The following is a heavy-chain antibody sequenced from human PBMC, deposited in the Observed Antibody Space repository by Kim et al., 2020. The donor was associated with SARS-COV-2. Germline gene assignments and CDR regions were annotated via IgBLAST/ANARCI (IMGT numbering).Heavy chain of an antibody. D-gene: IGHD4-17*01. CDR3: AREDDYGGNSALCY. Sequence: NPSLKSRVTISVDTSKNQFSLKLSSVTAADTAVYYCAREDDYGGNSALCYWGQGTLVTVSS. J-gene: IGHJ4*02. V-gene: IGHV4-39*07.